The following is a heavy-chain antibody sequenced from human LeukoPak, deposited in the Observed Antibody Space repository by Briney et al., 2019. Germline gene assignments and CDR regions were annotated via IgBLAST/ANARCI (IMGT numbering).Heavy chain of an antibody. V-gene: IGHV1-2*02. J-gene: IGHJ4*02. D-gene: IGHD6-6*01. CDR3: ARDQAALAARPFDY. CDR2: INPNSDGT. Sequence: ASVKVSCKASGYTFTGYYMHWVRQAPGQGLEWMGWINPNSDGTNYAQKFQGRVTMTRDTSISTAYMELSRLRSDDTAVYYCARDQAALAARPFDYWGQGTLVTVSS. CDR1: GYTFTGYY.